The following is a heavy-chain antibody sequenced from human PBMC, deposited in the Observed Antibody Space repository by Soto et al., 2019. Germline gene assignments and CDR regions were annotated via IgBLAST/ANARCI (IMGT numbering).Heavy chain of an antibody. D-gene: IGHD5-18*01. CDR3: AKDLMSKIGYGPSYSAY. J-gene: IGHJ4*02. Sequence: GGSLRLSCAASGFTFSSYAMSWVRQAPGKGLEWVSAMSGSGGSTYYADSVKGRFTISRDNSKNTLYLQLNSLRAEDTVVYSCAKDLMSKIGYGPSYSAYWGQGTLVTVSS. CDR1: GFTFSSYA. CDR2: MSGSGGST. V-gene: IGHV3-23*01.